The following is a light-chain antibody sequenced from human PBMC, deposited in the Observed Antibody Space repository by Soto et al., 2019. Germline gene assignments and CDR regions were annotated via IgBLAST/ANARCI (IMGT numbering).Light chain of an antibody. CDR3: HQYDNWPLTWT. CDR1: QSVSSN. V-gene: IGKV3-15*01. CDR2: GAS. Sequence: EIVMTQSPATLSVSPGEGATLSCRASQSVSSNLAWYQQKPGQAPRLLIYGASTRATGIAARFSGSGSGTEFTLTIRSLQSEDFALYYCHQYDNWPLTWTFGQGTKVDIK. J-gene: IGKJ1*01.